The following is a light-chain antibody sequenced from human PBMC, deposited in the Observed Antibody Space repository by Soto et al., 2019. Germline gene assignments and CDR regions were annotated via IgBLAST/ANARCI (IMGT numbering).Light chain of an antibody. J-gene: IGLJ2*01. Sequence: QSVLTQSPSASASLGASVKLTCTLRSGHSSYAIAWHQQQPEKGPRSLMKLNSDGSHSRGDGIPDRFSGSSSGAERFLTISSLQSEHEADYYCQTWGTGTHVVFGGGTKLTVL. CDR2: LNSDGSH. V-gene: IGLV4-69*01. CDR1: SGHSSYA. CDR3: QTWGTGTHVV.